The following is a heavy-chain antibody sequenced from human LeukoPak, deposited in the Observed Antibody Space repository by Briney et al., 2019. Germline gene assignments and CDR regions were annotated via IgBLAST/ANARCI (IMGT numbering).Heavy chain of an antibody. Sequence: SETLSLTCAVYGGSFSGYYWSWIRQPPGKGLEWIGEINHSGSTNYNPSLKSRVTISVDTSKNQFSLKLGSVTAADTAVYYCARKRRGYSGYDPVYYYYMDVWGKGTTVTVSS. D-gene: IGHD5-12*01. CDR3: ARKRRGYSGYDPVYYYYMDV. V-gene: IGHV4-34*01. J-gene: IGHJ6*03. CDR1: GGSFSGYY. CDR2: INHSGST.